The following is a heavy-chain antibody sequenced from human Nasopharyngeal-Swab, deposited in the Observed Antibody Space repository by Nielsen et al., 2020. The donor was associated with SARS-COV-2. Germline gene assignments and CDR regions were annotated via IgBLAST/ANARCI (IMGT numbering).Heavy chain of an antibody. V-gene: IGHV4-59*13. CDR2: IYYSGST. CDR3: ARGSGYYDSSGYSDY. Sequence: SETLSLTCTVSGGSISSYYWSWIRQPPGKGLKWIGYIYYSGSTNYNPSLKSRVTISVDTSKNQFSLKLSSVTAADTAVYYCARGSGYYDSSGYSDYWGQGTLVTVSS. J-gene: IGHJ4*02. D-gene: IGHD3-22*01. CDR1: GGSISSYY.